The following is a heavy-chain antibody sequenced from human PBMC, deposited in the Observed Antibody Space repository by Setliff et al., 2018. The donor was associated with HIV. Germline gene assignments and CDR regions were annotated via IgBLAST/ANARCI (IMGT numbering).Heavy chain of an antibody. Sequence: GASVKVSCKTSRGTFTSYAFTWVRQAPGQGLEWMGGIISILNVATYAQKFQGRVTITADKSTSTVYMELSSLRSEDSAVYYCARVLKGYSSSYEAFDIWGQGTIVTVSS. CDR3: ARVLKGYSSSYEAFDI. CDR2: IISILNVA. CDR1: RGTFTSYA. V-gene: IGHV1-69*10. D-gene: IGHD6-13*01. J-gene: IGHJ3*02.